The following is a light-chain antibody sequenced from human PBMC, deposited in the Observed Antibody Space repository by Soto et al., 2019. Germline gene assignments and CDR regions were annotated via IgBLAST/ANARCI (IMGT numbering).Light chain of an antibody. CDR2: AAS. V-gene: IGKV1-39*01. Sequence: DIQIPHSPSSLSASVGDRVTITCRASQSISSYLNWYQQKPGKAPKVLIYAASSLQSGVPSRFSGSGSGTDFTLTISSLQPEDFATYYCQQSYSTPRTFGQGTKV. CDR1: QSISSY. CDR3: QQSYSTPRT. J-gene: IGKJ1*01.